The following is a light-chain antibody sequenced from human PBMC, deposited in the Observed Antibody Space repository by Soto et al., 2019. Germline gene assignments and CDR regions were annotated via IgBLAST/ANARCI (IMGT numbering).Light chain of an antibody. CDR1: SSNIGSNT. J-gene: IGLJ1*01. V-gene: IGLV1-44*01. CDR2: SNN. Sequence: HSALTQPPSASGTPGQRVTICCSGSSSNIGSNTVNWYQQLPGTAPKLLIYSNNQRPSGVPDRFSGSKSGTSASLAISGLQSEDEADYNCAAWDDSLNAHVFGTGTKVTVL. CDR3: AAWDDSLNAHV.